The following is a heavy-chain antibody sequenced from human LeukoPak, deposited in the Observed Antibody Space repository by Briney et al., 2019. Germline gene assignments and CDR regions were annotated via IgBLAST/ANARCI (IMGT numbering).Heavy chain of an antibody. CDR2: IIPIFGTA. J-gene: IGHJ4*02. V-gene: IGHV1-69*13. CDR3: AKDQRWESPHYLDS. CDR1: GGTFSSYA. D-gene: IGHD1-26*01. Sequence: SVKVSCKASGGTFSSYAISWVRQAPGQGLEWMGGIIPIFGTANYAQKFQGRVTITADESTSTAYMELSSLRSEDTAVYYCAKDQRWESPHYLDSWGQGTLVTVSS.